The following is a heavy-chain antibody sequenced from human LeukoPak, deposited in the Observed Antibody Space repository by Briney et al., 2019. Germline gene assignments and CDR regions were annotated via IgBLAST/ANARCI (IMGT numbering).Heavy chain of an antibody. V-gene: IGHV3-15*01. Sequence: GGSLRLSCAASGFTFSNAWMSWVRQAPGKGLEWVGRIKSKTDGGTTDYAAPVKGRFTISRDDSKNTLYLQMNSLKTEDTAVYYCTTDSGGGYSGYDSYWGEGTLVTVSS. CDR3: TTDSGGGYSGYDSY. D-gene: IGHD5-12*01. J-gene: IGHJ4*02. CDR1: GFTFSNAW. CDR2: IKSKTDGGTT.